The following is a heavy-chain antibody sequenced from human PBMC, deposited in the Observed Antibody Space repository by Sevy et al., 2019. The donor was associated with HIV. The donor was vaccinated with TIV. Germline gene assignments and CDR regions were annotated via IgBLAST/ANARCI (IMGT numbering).Heavy chain of an antibody. V-gene: IGHV3-9*03. CDR1: GFTFDDYA. Sequence: GGSLRLSCAASGFTFDDYAMHWVRQAPGKGLEWVSGISWNSGSIGYADSVKGRFTISRDNAKNSLYLQMNSLRAEDMALYYCAKALVPYYYYGMDVWGQGTTVTVSS. D-gene: IGHD6-13*01. CDR2: ISWNSGSI. J-gene: IGHJ6*02. CDR3: AKALVPYYYYGMDV.